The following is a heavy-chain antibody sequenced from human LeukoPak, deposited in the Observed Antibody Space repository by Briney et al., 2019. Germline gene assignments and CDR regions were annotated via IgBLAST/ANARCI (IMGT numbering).Heavy chain of an antibody. D-gene: IGHD6-13*01. CDR1: GGSITSGGYY. V-gene: IGHV4-61*08. J-gene: IGHJ4*02. CDR3: ARASGFSTTWHFDY. Sequence: PSETLSLTCTLSGGSITSGGYYCSWIRQHPGKGLEWIGYIYYTGSTKSNPSLKSRVTISVDTSKKQFSLNLSSVTAADTAVYYCARASGFSTTWHFDYWGQGILVTVSS. CDR2: IYYTGST.